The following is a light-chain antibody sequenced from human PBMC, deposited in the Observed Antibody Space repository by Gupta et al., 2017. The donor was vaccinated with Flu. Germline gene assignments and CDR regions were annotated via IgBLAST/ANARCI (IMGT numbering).Light chain of an antibody. CDR1: QSVDNY. CDR2: EAV. CDR3: QQRSKWPWT. J-gene: IGKJ1*01. V-gene: IGKV3-11*01. Sequence: EIVLTQSPATLSMSPGDRVTLICRASQSVDNYLAWYRQKAGQAPRLVIYEAVNRANGIPARFSGRGSGTDFTLTISSLEPEDFAVYYCQQRSKWPWTFGQGTRVEMK.